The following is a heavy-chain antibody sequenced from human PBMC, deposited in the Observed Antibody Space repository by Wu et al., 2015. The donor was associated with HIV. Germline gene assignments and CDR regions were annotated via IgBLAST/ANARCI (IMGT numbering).Heavy chain of an antibody. CDR1: GYTFTGYY. CDR2: INPNSGGT. J-gene: IGHJ5*02. CDR3: ARVFDLVAAKNWFDP. Sequence: QVQLVQSGAEVKKPGVSVKVSCKASGYTFTGYYMHWVRQAPGQGLEWMGWINPNSGGTNYAQKFQGRVTMTRDTSISTAYMELSRLRSDDTAVYYCARVFDLVAAKNWFDPWGQGTLVTVSS. D-gene: IGHD2-15*01. V-gene: IGHV1-2*02.